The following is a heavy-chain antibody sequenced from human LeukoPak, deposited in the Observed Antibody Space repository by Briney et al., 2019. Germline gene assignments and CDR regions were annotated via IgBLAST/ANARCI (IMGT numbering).Heavy chain of an antibody. Sequence: PGGSLRLSCAASGFTFGDYYMTWIRQAPGKGLEWVSYISSRSGSSIYYGDSVKGRFTISRDNSKNTLYLQMNSLRAEDTAVYYCAREFWEFMYDYWGQGTLVTVSS. D-gene: IGHD3-10*01. CDR1: GFTFGDYY. V-gene: IGHV3-11*04. J-gene: IGHJ4*02. CDR2: ISSRSGSSI. CDR3: AREFWEFMYDY.